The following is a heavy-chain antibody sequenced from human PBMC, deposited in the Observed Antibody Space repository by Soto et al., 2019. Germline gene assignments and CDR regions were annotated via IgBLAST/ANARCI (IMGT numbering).Heavy chain of an antibody. Sequence: QVQLQESGPGLVKPSQTLSLTCTVSGGSISSDGSYWSWIRQHPGKGLEWIGYIYYSGSTFYNPSLKSRVTISADTSKNQFSLKLTSVTAADTALYYCARDRGGSSGWYWRYRGQGTLVTVSS. CDR3: ARDRGGSSGWYWRY. V-gene: IGHV4-31*03. D-gene: IGHD6-19*01. J-gene: IGHJ4*02. CDR1: GGSISSDGSY. CDR2: IYYSGST.